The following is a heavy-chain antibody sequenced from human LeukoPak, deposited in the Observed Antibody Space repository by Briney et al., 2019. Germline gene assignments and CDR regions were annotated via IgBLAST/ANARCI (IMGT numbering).Heavy chain of an antibody. CDR3: ARGDYSPLDV. CDR1: GYSISSGYY. J-gene: IGHJ6*04. Sequence: SETLSLTCTVSGYSISSGYYWGWIRQPPGKGLEWIGEINHSGSTNYNPSLKSRVTISVDTSKNQFSLKLSSVTAADTAVYYCARGDYSPLDVWGKGTTVTVSS. CDR2: INHSGST. V-gene: IGHV4-38-2*02. D-gene: IGHD2-15*01.